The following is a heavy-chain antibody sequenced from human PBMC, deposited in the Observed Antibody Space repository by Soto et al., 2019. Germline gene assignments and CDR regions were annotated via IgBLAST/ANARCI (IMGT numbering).Heavy chain of an antibody. Sequence: GASVKVSCKASGYTFTSYGISWVRQAPGQGLEWMGWISAYNGNTNYAQKLQGRVTMTTDTSTSTAYMELRSLRSDDTAVYYCARRNPPDELGYCSGGSCLDPWGQGTLVTVSS. CDR3: ARRNPPDELGYCSGGSCLDP. J-gene: IGHJ5*02. CDR2: ISAYNGNT. V-gene: IGHV1-18*01. CDR1: GYTFTSYG. D-gene: IGHD2-15*01.